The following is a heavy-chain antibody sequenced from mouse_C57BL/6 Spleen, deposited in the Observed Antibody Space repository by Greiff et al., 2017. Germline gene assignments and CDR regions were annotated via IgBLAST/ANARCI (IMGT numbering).Heavy chain of an antibody. J-gene: IGHJ1*03. V-gene: IGHV1-80*01. CDR3: ARRVTYWYFDV. CDR2: IYPGDGDT. Sequence: VQLQESGAELVKPGASVKISCKASGYAFSSYWMNWVKQRPGKGLEWIGQIYPGDGDTNYNGKFKGKATLTADKSSSTAYMQLSSLTSEDSAVYFCARRVTYWYFDVWGTGTTVTVSS. D-gene: IGHD2-1*01. CDR1: GYAFSSYW.